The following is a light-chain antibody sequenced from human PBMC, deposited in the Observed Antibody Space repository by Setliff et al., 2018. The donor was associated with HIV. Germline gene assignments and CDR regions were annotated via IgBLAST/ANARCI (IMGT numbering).Light chain of an antibody. CDR3: YSFAGSVFV. J-gene: IGLJ1*01. CDR2: DVT. Sequence: QSVLTQPRSVSGSPGQSVTLPCTGANSGFGYVSWYQQDPGEAPKLIIYDVTKRPSGVPDRFSGSKSGNTASLTISGLQAEDEGDYYCYSFAGSVFVFGTGTKVTVL. V-gene: IGLV2-11*01. CDR1: NSGFGY.